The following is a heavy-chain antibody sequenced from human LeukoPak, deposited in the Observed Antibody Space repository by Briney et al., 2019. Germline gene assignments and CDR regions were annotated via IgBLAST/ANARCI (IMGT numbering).Heavy chain of an antibody. CDR3: ARGWGYYYDSSGYYYHPLDY. CDR2: INHSGST. CDR1: GGSFSGYY. Sequence: PSETLSLTCAVYGGSFSGYYWSWIRQPPGKGLEWIGEINHSGSTNYNPSLKSRVTISVDTSKNQFSLKLSSVTAADTAVYYCARGWGYYYDSSGYYYHPLDYWGQGTPVTVSS. V-gene: IGHV4-34*01. D-gene: IGHD3-22*01. J-gene: IGHJ4*02.